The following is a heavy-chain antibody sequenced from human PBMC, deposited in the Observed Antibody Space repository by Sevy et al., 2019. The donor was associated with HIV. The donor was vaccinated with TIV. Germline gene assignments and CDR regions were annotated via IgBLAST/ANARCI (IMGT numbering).Heavy chain of an antibody. CDR2: INHSGST. CDR1: GGSFSGYY. J-gene: IGHJ4*02. D-gene: IGHD2-2*01. Sequence: SETLSLTCAVYGGSFSGYYWSWIRQPPGKGLEWIGEINHSGSTNYNPYLKSRVTISVDTAKNQFSLKLSSVTAADTAVDYCAGGSTSLPYFDYWGQGTLVTVSS. V-gene: IGHV4-34*01. CDR3: AGGSTSLPYFDY.